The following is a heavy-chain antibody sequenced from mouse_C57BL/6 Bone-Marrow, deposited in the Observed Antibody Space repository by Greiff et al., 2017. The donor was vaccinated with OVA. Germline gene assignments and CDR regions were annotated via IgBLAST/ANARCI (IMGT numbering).Heavy chain of an antibody. CDR1: GFTFSDYG. Sequence: EVKLVESGGGLVKPGGSLKLSCAASGFTFSDYGMHWVRQAPEKGLEWVAYISSGSSTIYYADTVKGRFTISRDNAKNNLLLQMTSLRSEDTAMYYCAREGLLRPLWYFDVWGTGTTVTVSS. V-gene: IGHV5-17*01. CDR2: ISSGSSTI. D-gene: IGHD2-3*01. J-gene: IGHJ1*03. CDR3: AREGLLRPLWYFDV.